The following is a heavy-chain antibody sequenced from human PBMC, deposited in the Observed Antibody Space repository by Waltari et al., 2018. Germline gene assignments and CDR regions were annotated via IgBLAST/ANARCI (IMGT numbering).Heavy chain of an antibody. CDR3: AGENPDY. D-gene: IGHD3-10*01. V-gene: IGHV4-38-2*01. J-gene: IGHJ4*02. Sequence: QVQLQESGPGLVQPSEPLSLTCAVSGSSISSGYYWGWIRQPPGKGLEWIGSIYHSGSTYYNPSLKSRVTISVDTSKNQFSLKLSSVTAADTAVYYCAGENPDYWGQGTLVTVSS. CDR2: IYHSGST. CDR1: GSSISSGYY.